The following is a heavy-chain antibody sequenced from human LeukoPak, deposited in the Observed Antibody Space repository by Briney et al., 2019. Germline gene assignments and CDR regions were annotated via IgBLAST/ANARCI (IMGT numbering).Heavy chain of an antibody. CDR1: GFSFTSYW. CDR3: ARGGAVERYCSSTSCYWVDAFDI. V-gene: IGHV5-10-1*01. D-gene: IGHD2-2*01. J-gene: IGHJ3*02. Sequence: GESLKISCQGAGFSFTSYWIGWVRQMPGKGLEWMGRIDPSDSYTNYSPSFQGHVTISADKSISTAYLQWSSLKASDTAMYYCARGGAVERYCSSTSCYWVDAFDIWGQGTMVTVSS. CDR2: IDPSDSYT.